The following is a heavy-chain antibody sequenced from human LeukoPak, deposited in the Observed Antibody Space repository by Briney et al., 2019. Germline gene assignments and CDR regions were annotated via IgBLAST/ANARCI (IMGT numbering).Heavy chain of an antibody. J-gene: IGHJ4*02. D-gene: IGHD6-13*01. Sequence: GGSLRLSCVGSGFKFSTFGMYWVRQAPGKGLEWVAVISKDGDYKFYGDSVKGRMTISRDNTKNTLYLQMNSLRAEDTALYYCAKEMEAAAFGHWGQGTLVTVSS. V-gene: IGHV3-30*18. CDR1: GFKFSTFG. CDR3: AKEMEAAAFGH. CDR2: ISKDGDYK.